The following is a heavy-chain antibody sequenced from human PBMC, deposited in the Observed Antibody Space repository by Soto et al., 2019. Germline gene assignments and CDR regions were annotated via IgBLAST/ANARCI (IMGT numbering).Heavy chain of an antibody. J-gene: IGHJ4*02. CDR1: GFTFSIYA. CDR3: VKGEYYYDSSGYYPFDY. Sequence: SGGSLRLSCSASGFTFSIYAMHWVRQAPGKGLEYVSSISTNGGSTHCADSVKGRFTISRDNSKNTQYLQMSSPGADDTALYYCVKGEYYYDSSGYYPFDYWGQGTLVTVSS. CDR2: ISTNGGST. V-gene: IGHV3-64D*06. D-gene: IGHD3-22*01.